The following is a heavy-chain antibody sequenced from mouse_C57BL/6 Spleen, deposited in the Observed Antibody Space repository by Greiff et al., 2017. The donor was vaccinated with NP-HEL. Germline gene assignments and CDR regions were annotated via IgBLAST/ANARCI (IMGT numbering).Heavy chain of an antibody. V-gene: IGHV1-4*01. Sequence: QVQLQQSGAELARPGASVKMSCKASGYTFTSYTMHWVKQRPGQGLEWIGYINPSSGYTKYNQKFKDKATLTADKSSSTAYMQLSSLTSEDSAVYYCARLNDGYNYFDYWGQGTTLTVSS. CDR2: INPSSGYT. D-gene: IGHD2-3*01. CDR1: GYTFTSYT. J-gene: IGHJ2*01. CDR3: ARLNDGYNYFDY.